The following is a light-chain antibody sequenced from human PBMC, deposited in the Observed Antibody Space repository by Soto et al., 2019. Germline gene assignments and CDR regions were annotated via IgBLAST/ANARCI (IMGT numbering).Light chain of an antibody. V-gene: IGLV2-14*01. CDR2: EVS. CDR1: TSDVGDYNY. CDR3: FSYTTSSAPYA. Sequence: QSVLTQPASVSGSPGQSITISCTGTTSDVGDYNYVSWYQQHPGKVPKVLIYEVSNRPSGVSYRFSGSKSGNTASLTISGLQAEDEASYYCFSYTTSSAPYAFGTGTKVTVL. J-gene: IGLJ1*01.